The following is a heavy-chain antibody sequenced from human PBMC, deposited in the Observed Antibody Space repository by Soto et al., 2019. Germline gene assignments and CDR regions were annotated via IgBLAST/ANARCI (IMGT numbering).Heavy chain of an antibody. D-gene: IGHD2-15*01. CDR1: GYSVTSYW. CDR2: IYPGDSDT. Sequence: GDALKISCKGSGYSVTSYWIGWVRQMHGKGLEWMGIIYPGDSDTRYSPSFQGQVTISADKSISTAYLQWSSLKASDTATYDCTRLGAVFDIWVNGTSVPVS. CDR3: TRLGAVFDI. V-gene: IGHV5-51*01. J-gene: IGHJ3*02.